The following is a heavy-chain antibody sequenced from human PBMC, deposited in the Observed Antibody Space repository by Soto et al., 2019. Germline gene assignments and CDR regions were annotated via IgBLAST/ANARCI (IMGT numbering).Heavy chain of an antibody. J-gene: IGHJ6*02. Sequence: QVQLVQSGAEVKKPGSSVKVSCKASGGTFSSYAISWVRQAPGQGLEWMGGIIPIFGTANYAQKFQGRVTITADEATSTDYMELSRLRSEDTAVYSCASAHYYGSGYVTAPPMDVWGQGTTVTVS. CDR3: ASAHYYGSGYVTAPPMDV. V-gene: IGHV1-69*01. CDR2: IIPIFGTA. CDR1: GGTFSSYA. D-gene: IGHD3-10*01.